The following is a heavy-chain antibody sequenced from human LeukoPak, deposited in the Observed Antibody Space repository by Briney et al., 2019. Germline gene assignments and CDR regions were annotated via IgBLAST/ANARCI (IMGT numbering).Heavy chain of an antibody. Sequence: GGSLRLSCAASGFTFSGSSIHWVRQAFGKGLEWVGLIRTKANTYATAYAASVTGRFTISRDDSKTTSYLQMNSLKTEDTALYFCTTSYSGNSWYDWFGPWGQGTLVTVSS. CDR3: TTSYSGNSWYDWFGP. D-gene: IGHD6-13*01. CDR2: IRTKANTYAT. J-gene: IGHJ5*02. V-gene: IGHV3-73*01. CDR1: GFTFSGSS.